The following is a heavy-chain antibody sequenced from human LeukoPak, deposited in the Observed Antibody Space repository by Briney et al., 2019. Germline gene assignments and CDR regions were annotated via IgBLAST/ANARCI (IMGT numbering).Heavy chain of an antibody. D-gene: IGHD3-3*01. CDR3: ARGSVEWYIFDY. CDR2: TNRDGSST. CDR1: GFTFSSYW. Sequence: GGSLRLSSAASGFTFSSYWMHWVRQAPGKGPVWVARTNRDGSSTAYADSVKGRFTISKDNAKNTLYLLMNSLRAEDTAVYYCARGSVEWYIFDYWGQGTLVTVSS. V-gene: IGHV3-74*01. J-gene: IGHJ4*02.